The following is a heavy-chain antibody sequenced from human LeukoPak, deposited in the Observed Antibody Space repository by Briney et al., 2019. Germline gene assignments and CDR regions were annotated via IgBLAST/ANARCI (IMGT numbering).Heavy chain of an antibody. V-gene: IGHV1-46*01. J-gene: IGHJ4*02. CDR1: GYTFIDNY. CDR3: ARGRMPGIAAAGGQYYFDY. Sequence: GASVKVSCKASGYTFIDNYIHWVRQAPGQGLEWMGIINPSGGSTSYAQKFQGRVTMTRDMSTSTVYMELSSLRSEDTAVYYCARGRMPGIAAAGGQYYFDYWGQGTLVTVPS. CDR2: INPSGGST. D-gene: IGHD6-13*01.